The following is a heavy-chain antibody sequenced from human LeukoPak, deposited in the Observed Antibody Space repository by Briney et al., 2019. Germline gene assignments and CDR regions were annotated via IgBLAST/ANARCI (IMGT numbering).Heavy chain of an antibody. V-gene: IGHV3-30*04. CDR1: GFTFSSYA. D-gene: IGHD6-13*01. CDR3: ARALPYSSSWFDY. CDR2: ISYDGSNK. Sequence: GGSLRLSCAASGFTFSSYAMHWVCQAPGKGLEWVAVISYDGSNKYYAVSVKGRFTISRDNSKNTLYLQMNSLRAEDTAVYYCARALPYSSSWFDYWGQGTLVTVSS. J-gene: IGHJ4*02.